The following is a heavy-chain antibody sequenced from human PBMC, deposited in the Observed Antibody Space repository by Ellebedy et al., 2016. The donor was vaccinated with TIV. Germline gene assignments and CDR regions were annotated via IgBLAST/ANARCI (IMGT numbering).Heavy chain of an antibody. J-gene: IGHJ4*02. V-gene: IGHV3-64D*06. CDR1: GFTFSHYA. CDR2: MNNNGGNT. CDR3: VKDSGDIIRDFDY. Sequence: PGGSLRLSCSASGFTFSHYAMHWVRQAPGKGLEYVSAMNNNGGNTYYADSVKGRFTISRDNSKNTLYLQMNSLRPEDTAMYYCVKDSGDIIRDFDYWGQGTLVTVSS. D-gene: IGHD2-15*01.